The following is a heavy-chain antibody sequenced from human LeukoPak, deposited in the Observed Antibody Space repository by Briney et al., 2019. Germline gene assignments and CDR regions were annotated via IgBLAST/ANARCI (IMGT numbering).Heavy chain of an antibody. CDR2: FYYIGGT. Sequence: KPSETLSLTCTVSRGSISSSSYYWGWIRPPPGKRLEWIGSFYYIGGTYYNPSLEVRITISAVSSKTQFYLKLTSVTAADTALYYCARILTAFDSWGQGTLVTVSS. V-gene: IGHV4-39*01. J-gene: IGHJ4*02. CDR1: RGSISSSSYY. CDR3: ARILTAFDS. D-gene: IGHD2-21*02.